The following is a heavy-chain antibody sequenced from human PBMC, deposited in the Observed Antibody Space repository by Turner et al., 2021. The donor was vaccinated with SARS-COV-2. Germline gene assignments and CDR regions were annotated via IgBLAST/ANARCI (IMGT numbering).Heavy chain of an antibody. CDR3: ARGDIVVVVASTPGDYFDY. D-gene: IGHD2-15*01. CDR2: ISAYNGNT. CDR1: GYTFTSYG. J-gene: IGHJ4*02. V-gene: IGHV1-18*01. Sequence: QVQLEQSGAGVKKPGASVKVSCTASGYTFTSYGISWVRQAPGQGLEWMGWISAYNGNTNYAQKLQGRVTMTTDTSTSTAYMELRSLRSDDTAVYYCARGDIVVVVASTPGDYFDYWGQGTLVTVSS.